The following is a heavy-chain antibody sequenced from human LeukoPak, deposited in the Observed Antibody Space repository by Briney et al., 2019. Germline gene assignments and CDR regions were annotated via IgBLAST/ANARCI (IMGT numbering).Heavy chain of an antibody. Sequence: GGSLRLSCAASGFTFSSNTMNWVRQAPGKGLEWVSYISSSSSTIYYADSVKGRFTISRDNAKNSLYLQMNSLRAEDTAVYYCARGYCSSTSCYPFDYWGQGTLVTVSS. CDR1: GFTFSSNT. CDR2: ISSSSSTI. J-gene: IGHJ4*02. V-gene: IGHV3-48*01. CDR3: ARGYCSSTSCYPFDY. D-gene: IGHD2-2*01.